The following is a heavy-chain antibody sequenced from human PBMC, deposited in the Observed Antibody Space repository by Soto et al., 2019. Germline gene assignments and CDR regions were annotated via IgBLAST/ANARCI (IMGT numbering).Heavy chain of an antibody. CDR1: GGTCSSYA. V-gene: IGHV1-69*13. CDR2: IIPIFGTA. Sequence: VKVSCKASGGTCSSYAVSWVRQATGQGLEWMGGIIPIFGTANYAQKFQGRVTITADKSTSTAYMELSSLRSEDTAVYYCARSPGLGYYYDSSGYYFLDYWGQGTLGTVSS. D-gene: IGHD3-22*01. CDR3: ARSPGLGYYYDSSGYYFLDY. J-gene: IGHJ4*02.